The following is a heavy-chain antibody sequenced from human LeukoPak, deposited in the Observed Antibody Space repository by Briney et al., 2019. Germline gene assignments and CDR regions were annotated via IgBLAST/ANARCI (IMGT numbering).Heavy chain of an antibody. CDR2: INHSGST. D-gene: IGHD3-22*01. V-gene: IGHV4-34*01. CDR3: ARRASTRIVFDY. Sequence: SETLSLTCAVYGGSFSGYYWSWIRQPPGKGLEWIGEINHSGSTNYNPSLKSRVTISVDTSKNQFSLKLSSVTAADTAVYYCARRASTRIVFDYWGQGTLVTVSS. J-gene: IGHJ4*02. CDR1: GGSFSGYY.